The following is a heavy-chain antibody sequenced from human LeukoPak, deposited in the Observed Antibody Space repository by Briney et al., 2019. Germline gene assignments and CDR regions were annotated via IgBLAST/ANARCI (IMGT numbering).Heavy chain of an antibody. CDR2: IIPIFGTA. D-gene: IGHD3-22*01. CDR1: GGTFSSYA. J-gene: IGHJ4*02. CDR3: ARVPLGSQIDSSGYYSPDY. Sequence: SVTASCKASGGTFSSYAISWVRQAPGQGLEWMGGIIPIFGTANYAQKFQGRVTITADESTSTAYMELSSLRSEDTAVYYCARVPLGSQIDSSGYYSPDYWGQGTLVTVSS. V-gene: IGHV1-69*01.